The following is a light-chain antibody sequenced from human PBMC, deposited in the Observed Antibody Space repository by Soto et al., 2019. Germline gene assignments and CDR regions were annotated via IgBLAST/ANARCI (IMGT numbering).Light chain of an antibody. V-gene: IGKV1-5*01. CDR1: QSISSW. CDR2: DAS. J-gene: IGKJ2*01. CDR3: QQCDSYPYT. Sequence: DIEMTQSPSTLSASVGDRVSITCRASQSISSWLAWSQQKPGKAPKLLIYDASSLESGVPSRFSGSGSGTQFTLSISSLQPDDFATYYCQQCDSYPYTFGQGTNLEIK.